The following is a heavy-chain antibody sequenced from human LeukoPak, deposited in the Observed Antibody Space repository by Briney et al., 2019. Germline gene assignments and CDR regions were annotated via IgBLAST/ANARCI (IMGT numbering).Heavy chain of an antibody. Sequence: ASVKVSCKASGYSFTDYYIHWVRQAPGQGLEWMGWINPNSGGTNYAQKFQGRVTVTRDTSISTAYMDLSRLRSDDTAVYYCARGSTYSPILFDYWGQGTLVPVSS. CDR3: ARGSTYSPILFDY. J-gene: IGHJ4*02. D-gene: IGHD5-18*01. V-gene: IGHV1-2*02. CDR2: INPNSGGT. CDR1: GYSFTDYY.